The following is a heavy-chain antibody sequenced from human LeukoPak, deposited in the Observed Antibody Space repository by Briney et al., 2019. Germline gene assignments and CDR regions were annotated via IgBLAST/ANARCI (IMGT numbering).Heavy chain of an antibody. J-gene: IGHJ4*02. CDR1: GFTFSSYS. Sequence: GGSLRLSCAASGFTFSSYSMNWVRQAPGEGLEWVSSISSSSSYIYYADSVKGRFTISRDNAKNSLYLQMNSLRAEDTAVCYCARDRAPYYYDSSGYDYWGQGTLVTVSS. V-gene: IGHV3-21*01. CDR2: ISSSSSYI. D-gene: IGHD3-22*01. CDR3: ARDRAPYYYDSSGYDY.